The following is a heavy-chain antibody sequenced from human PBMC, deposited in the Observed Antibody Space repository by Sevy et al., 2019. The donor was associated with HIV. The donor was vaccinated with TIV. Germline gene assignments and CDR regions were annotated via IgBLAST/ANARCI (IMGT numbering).Heavy chain of an antibody. CDR2: ISWDGGST. CDR3: EKDIKAYYYDSSGYYYYYYGMDV. Sequence: GGSLRLSCAASGFTFDDYTMHWVRQAPGKGLEWVSLISWDGGSTYYADSVKGRFTISRDNSKNSLYLQMNSLRTEDTALYYCEKDIKAYYYDSSGYYYYYYGMDVWGQGTTVTVSS. CDR1: GFTFDDYT. V-gene: IGHV3-43*01. D-gene: IGHD3-22*01. J-gene: IGHJ6*02.